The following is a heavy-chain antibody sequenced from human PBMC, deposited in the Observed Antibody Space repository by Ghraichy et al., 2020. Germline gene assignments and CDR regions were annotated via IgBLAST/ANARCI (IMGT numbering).Heavy chain of an antibody. CDR3: RQYPTPDYYYYGMDV. V-gene: IGHV4-4*02. CDR1: GGSISSSNW. J-gene: IGHJ6*02. D-gene: IGHD2-2*02. CDR2: IYHSGST. Sequence: SETLSLTCAVSGGSISSSNWWSWVRQPPGKGLEWIGEIYHSGSTNYNPSLKSRVTISVDKSKNQFSLKLSSVTAADTAVYYCRQYPTPDYYYYGMDVWGQGTTVTVSS.